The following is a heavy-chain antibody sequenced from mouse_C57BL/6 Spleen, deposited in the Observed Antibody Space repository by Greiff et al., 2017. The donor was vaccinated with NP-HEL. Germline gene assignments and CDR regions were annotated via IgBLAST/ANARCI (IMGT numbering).Heavy chain of an antibody. D-gene: IGHD1-1*02. V-gene: IGHV2-2*01. Sequence: VQRVESGPGPVQPSQSLSITCTVSGFSLTSYGVHWVRQSPGKGLEWLGVIWSGGSTDYNAAFISRLSISKDNSKSQVFFKMNSLQADDTAIYYCARNEDYLSWFAYWGQGTLVTVSA. CDR3: ARNEDYLSWFAY. CDR2: IWSGGST. CDR1: GFSLTSYG. J-gene: IGHJ3*01.